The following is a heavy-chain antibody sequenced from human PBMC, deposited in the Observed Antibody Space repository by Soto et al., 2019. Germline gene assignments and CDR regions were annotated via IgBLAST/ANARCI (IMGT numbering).Heavy chain of an antibody. D-gene: IGHD2-15*01. V-gene: IGHV3-66*01. Sequence: PGGSLRLSCAASGFTVSSKYMTWDRQAPGKGLEWVSLIQSGGTTYYADSVKGRFTISRDTSENTLHLQMDSLRVEDTAVYYCARDDVLCDGGRCYGIPLDVWGQGTTVTVSS. CDR3: ARDDVLCDGGRCYGIPLDV. J-gene: IGHJ6*02. CDR2: IQSGGTT. CDR1: GFTVSSKY.